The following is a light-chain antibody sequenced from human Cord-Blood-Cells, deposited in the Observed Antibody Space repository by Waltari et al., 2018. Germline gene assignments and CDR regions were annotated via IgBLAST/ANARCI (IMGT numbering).Light chain of an antibody. Sequence: QSALTQPASVSGSPGQSITISCTGTSSDVGSYNLVSWYQQHPGKAPKLTIYEVSKRPSGVSNRFSGSKSGNTASLTISGLQAEDEADYYCCSYAGSSYVFGTGTKVTVL. J-gene: IGLJ1*01. CDR1: SSDVGSYNL. V-gene: IGLV2-23*02. CDR3: CSYAGSSYV. CDR2: EVS.